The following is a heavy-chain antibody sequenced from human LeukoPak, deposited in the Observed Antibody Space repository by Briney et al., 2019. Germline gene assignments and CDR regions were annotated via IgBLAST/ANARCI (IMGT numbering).Heavy chain of an antibody. CDR3: ARSTRTVTTSSFDY. Sequence: TASETLSLTCTVSGYSISSGYYWGWIRQPPGKGLEWIGSIYHSGSTYYNPSLKSRVTISVDTSKNQFSLKLSSVTAADTAVYYCARSTRTVTTSSFDYWGQGTLVTVSS. CDR1: GYSISSGYY. CDR2: IYHSGST. V-gene: IGHV4-38-2*02. J-gene: IGHJ4*02. D-gene: IGHD4-17*01.